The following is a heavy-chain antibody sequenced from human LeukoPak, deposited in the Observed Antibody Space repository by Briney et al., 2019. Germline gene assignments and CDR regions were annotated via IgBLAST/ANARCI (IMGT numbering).Heavy chain of an antibody. CDR2: IYTSGST. J-gene: IGHJ5*02. CDR1: GGSISSYY. Sequence: SETLSLTCTVSGGSISSYYWSWIRQPAGKGLEWIGRIYTSGSTNYNPSLKSRVTMSVDTSKNQFSLKLSSVTAADTAVYFCARDRAIAPPNWLDPWGQGTLVTVSS. D-gene: IGHD6-13*01. CDR3: ARDRAIAPPNWLDP. V-gene: IGHV4-4*07.